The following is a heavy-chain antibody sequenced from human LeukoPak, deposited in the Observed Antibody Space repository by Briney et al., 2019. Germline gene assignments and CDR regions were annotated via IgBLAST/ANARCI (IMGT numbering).Heavy chain of an antibody. CDR3: ARDLGGYQVV. CDR2: FYTSGST. CDR1: GGSISSGTYY. J-gene: IGHJ4*02. D-gene: IGHD2-15*01. V-gene: IGHV4-61*02. Sequence: PSETLSLTCTVSGGSISSGTYYWSWIRQPAGKGLEWIGRFYTSGSTNYNPSLKSRVTISVDTSKNQFSLKLSSVTAADTAVYYCARDLGGYQVVWGPGTPVTVSS.